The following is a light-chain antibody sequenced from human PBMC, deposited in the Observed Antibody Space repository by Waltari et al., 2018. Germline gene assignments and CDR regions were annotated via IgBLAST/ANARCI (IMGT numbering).Light chain of an antibody. J-gene: IGKJ1*01. V-gene: IGKV3-20*01. Sequence: DNVFTQSPGPLSFSPGERATLSCRASESVRWFLAWYQQKPGQAPRLLIYHASSRATGIPDRFSGSGSGTDLSLTISRLEPEDFAVYYCQQYVTLPATFGQGTKLEI. CDR1: ESVRWF. CDR2: HAS. CDR3: QQYVTLPAT.